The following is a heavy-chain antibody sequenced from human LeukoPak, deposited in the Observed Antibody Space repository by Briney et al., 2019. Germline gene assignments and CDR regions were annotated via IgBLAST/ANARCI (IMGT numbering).Heavy chain of an antibody. CDR2: ISGSGGST. Sequence: GGSLRLSCAASGFTFSDYYMSWIRQAPGKGLEWVSAISGSGGSTYYADSVKGRFTISRDNSKNTLYLQMNSLRAEDTAVYYCAKGYCSSTSCPKDYWGQGTLVTVSS. D-gene: IGHD2-2*01. V-gene: IGHV3-23*01. J-gene: IGHJ4*02. CDR3: AKGYCSSTSCPKDY. CDR1: GFTFSDYY.